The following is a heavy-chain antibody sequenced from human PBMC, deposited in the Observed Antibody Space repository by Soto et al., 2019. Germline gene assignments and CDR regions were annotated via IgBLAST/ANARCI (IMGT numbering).Heavy chain of an antibody. V-gene: IGHV3-7*04. CDR1: GFIFRNYW. J-gene: IGHJ4*02. CDR2: MNQDGSEI. Sequence: EVQLVESGGGLVQPGGSLRLSCAASGFIFRNYWMSWVRQAPGKGLEWVANMNQDGSEIYYVDSVKGRFTISRDNAKDSLSMQRNSLRAEDTALYYCVWAVGGSGAFWGQGALVTVSS. CDR3: VWAVGGSGAF. D-gene: IGHD3-16*01.